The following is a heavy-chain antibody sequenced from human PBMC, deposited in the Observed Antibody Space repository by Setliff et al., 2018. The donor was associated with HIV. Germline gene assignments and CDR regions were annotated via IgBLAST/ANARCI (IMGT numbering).Heavy chain of an antibody. CDR3: ARCYYDSSGPTDAFDI. Sequence: ASVKVSCKASGYTFTNYYIHWARQAPGQGLEWMGLINPSGGKTSYAKKFQGRLTMTRDTSRSTVYMELSSLRSEDTAMYYCARCYYDSSGPTDAFDIWGQGTVVTVSS. V-gene: IGHV1-46*01. D-gene: IGHD3-22*01. CDR2: INPSGGKT. CDR1: GYTFTNYY. J-gene: IGHJ3*02.